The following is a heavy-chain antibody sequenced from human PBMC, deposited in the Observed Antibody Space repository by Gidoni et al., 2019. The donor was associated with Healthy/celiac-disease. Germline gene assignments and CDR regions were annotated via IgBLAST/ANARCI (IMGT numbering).Heavy chain of an antibody. CDR3: ARDSVSAGAEPIFDY. J-gene: IGHJ4*02. CDR1: GFTFSSYG. V-gene: IGHV3-33*01. D-gene: IGHD6-19*01. CDR2: IWYDGSNN. Sequence: QVQLVESGGGVVQPGRSLRLSCAASGFTFSSYGMHWVRQAPGKGLEWVAVIWYDGSNNYYADTVKGRFTISRDNSKNTLYLQMNSLRAEDTAVYYCARDSVSAGAEPIFDYWGQGTLVTVSS.